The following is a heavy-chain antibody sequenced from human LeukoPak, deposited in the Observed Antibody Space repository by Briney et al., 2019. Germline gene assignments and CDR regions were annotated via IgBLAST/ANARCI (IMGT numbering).Heavy chain of an antibody. CDR2: INHSGST. Sequence: NPSETLSLTCAVYGGSFSGYYWSWIRQPPGKWLEWIGEINHSGSTNYNPSLKSRVTISVDTSKNQFSLKLSSVTAADTAVYYCARGVYYYHSSDYSLRAFDIWGQGTMVTVSS. CDR1: GGSFSGYY. D-gene: IGHD3-22*01. V-gene: IGHV4-34*01. J-gene: IGHJ3*02. CDR3: ARGVYYYHSSDYSLRAFDI.